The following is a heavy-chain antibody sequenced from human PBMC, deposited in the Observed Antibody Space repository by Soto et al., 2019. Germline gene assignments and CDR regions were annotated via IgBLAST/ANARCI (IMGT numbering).Heavy chain of an antibody. CDR1: GFTFDDYA. D-gene: IGHD6-6*01. J-gene: IGHJ4*02. V-gene: IGHV3-9*01. CDR2: ISWDSGSI. CDR3: AGEADSSSCFLGDMGY. Sequence: GGSLRLSCAASGFTFDDYAMHWVRQAPGKWLEWVSVISWDSGSIGYADSVKGRFTISRDNAKNSLYLQMNSLRAEDTALYYWAGEADSSSCFLGDMGYWGQGXLVTVPS.